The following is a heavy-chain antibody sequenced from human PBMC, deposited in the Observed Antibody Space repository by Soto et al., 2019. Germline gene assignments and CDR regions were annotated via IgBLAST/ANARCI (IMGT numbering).Heavy chain of an antibody. CDR2: IKPANGAT. D-gene: IGHD5-12*01. V-gene: IGHV1-3*01. CDR3: ARGPSGGYFDS. CDR1: GYSFTTVF. J-gene: IGHJ4*02. Sequence: ASVKVSCKTSGYSFTTVFLHWMRQAPGQRLEWMGWIKPANGATRYSQKFPGRVSNTRDTSATTAYMELTSLTSEDTAVYYCARGPSGGYFDSWGQGTLVTVSS.